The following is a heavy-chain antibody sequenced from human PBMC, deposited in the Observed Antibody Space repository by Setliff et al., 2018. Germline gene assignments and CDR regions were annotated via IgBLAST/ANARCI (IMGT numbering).Heavy chain of an antibody. CDR1: GYTFTSYG. D-gene: IGHD3-9*01. CDR2: ISAYNGNT. CDR3: ARSADVVPALHHVLRYFDWLFNFDY. V-gene: IGHV1-18*01. Sequence: ASVKVSCKASGYTFTSYGISWVRQAPGQGLEWMGWISAYNGNTNYAQKLQGRVTMTTDTSTSTAYMELRSLRSDDTAVYYCARSADVVPALHHVLRYFDWLFNFDYWGQGTLVTSPQ. J-gene: IGHJ4*02.